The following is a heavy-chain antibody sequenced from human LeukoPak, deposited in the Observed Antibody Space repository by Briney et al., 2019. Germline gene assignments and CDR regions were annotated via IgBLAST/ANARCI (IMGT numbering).Heavy chain of an antibody. Sequence: GRSLRLSCAASGFTFSSYGMHWVRQAPGKGLEWVAVIWYDGSNKYYADSVKGRFTISRDNSKNTLYLQMNSLSAEDTAVYYCARERYSSSWYNYYYGMDVWGQGTTVTVSS. J-gene: IGHJ6*02. D-gene: IGHD6-13*01. CDR1: GFTFSSYG. V-gene: IGHV3-33*01. CDR2: IWYDGSNK. CDR3: ARERYSSSWYNYYYGMDV.